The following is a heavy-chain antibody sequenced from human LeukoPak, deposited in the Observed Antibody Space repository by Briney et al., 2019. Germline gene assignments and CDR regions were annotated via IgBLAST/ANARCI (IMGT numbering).Heavy chain of an antibody. CDR1: GGSISSGGYS. CDR3: ARARPYDAFDI. J-gene: IGHJ3*02. V-gene: IGHV4-30-2*01. CDR2: INHSGST. Sequence: PSQTLSLTCAVSGGSISSGGYSWSWIRQPPGKGLEWIGYINHSGSTYYNPSLKSRVTISVDRSKNQFSLKLSSVTAADTAVYYCARARPYDAFDIWGQGTMVTVSS.